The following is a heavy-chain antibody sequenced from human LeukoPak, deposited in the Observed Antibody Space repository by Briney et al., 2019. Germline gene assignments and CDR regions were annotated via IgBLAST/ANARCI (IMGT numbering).Heavy chain of an antibody. CDR1: GFIFSTYS. Sequence: PGGSLRLSCAASGFIFSTYSMNWVRQAPGKGLEWVSYISSSYDTIYYADSVKGRFTISRDNAKNSLYLQMNSLRAEDTAVYYCARGPFDYWGQGTLVTVSS. CDR2: ISSSYDTI. V-gene: IGHV3-48*01. CDR3: ARGPFDY. J-gene: IGHJ4*02.